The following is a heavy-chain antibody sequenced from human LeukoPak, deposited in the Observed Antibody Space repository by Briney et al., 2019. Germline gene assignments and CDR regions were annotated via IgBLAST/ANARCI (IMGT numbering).Heavy chain of an antibody. CDR1: GFTFSSYG. V-gene: IGHV3-33*01. D-gene: IGHD6-6*01. CDR2: IWYDGSNK. J-gene: IGHJ5*02. CDR3: ARGHVAARLGGFDP. Sequence: GGSLRLSCAASGFTFSSYGMHWVRQAPGKGLEWVAVIWYDGSNKYYADSVKGRFTISRDNSKNTLYLQMNSLRAEDTAVYYCARGHVAARLGGFDPWGQGTLVTVSS.